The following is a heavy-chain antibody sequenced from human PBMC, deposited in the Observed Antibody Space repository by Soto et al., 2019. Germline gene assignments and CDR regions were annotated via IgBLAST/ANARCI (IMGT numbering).Heavy chain of an antibody. CDR1: GFTFSSYA. CDR3: AKDSDVVVAATIGCFDY. CDR2: ISGSGGST. V-gene: IGHV3-23*01. Sequence: EVQLLESGGGLVQPGGSLRLSCAASGFTFSSYAMSWVRQAPGKGLEWVSAISGSGGSTYYADSVKGRFTISRDNSKNTLYLQMNSLRAEDTAVYYCAKDSDVVVAATIGCFDYWGQGTLVTVSS. J-gene: IGHJ4*02. D-gene: IGHD2-15*01.